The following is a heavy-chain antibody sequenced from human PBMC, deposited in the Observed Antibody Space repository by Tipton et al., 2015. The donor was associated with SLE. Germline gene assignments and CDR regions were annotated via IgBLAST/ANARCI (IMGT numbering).Heavy chain of an antibody. CDR2: INHSGST. CDR1: GGSFSGYY. Sequence: TLSLTCAVYGGSFSGYYWSWIRQPPGKGLEWIGEINHSGSTNYNPSLKSRVTISVDTSKNQFSLKLSSVTAADTAVYYCARWSRTMIHWYFDLWGRGTLVTVSS. CDR3: ARWSRTMIHWYFDL. V-gene: IGHV4-34*01. J-gene: IGHJ2*01. D-gene: IGHD3-22*01.